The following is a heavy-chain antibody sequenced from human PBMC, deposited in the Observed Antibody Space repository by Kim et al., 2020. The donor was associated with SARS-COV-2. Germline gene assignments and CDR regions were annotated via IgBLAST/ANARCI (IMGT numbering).Heavy chain of an antibody. J-gene: IGHJ4*02. Sequence: SETLSLTCTVSGGSVNGGTQYWSWIRQPPGMGLEWVGFIYNSASTNYNSSLKSRVAISLDTSKNTFSLKLTSVTAADTAVYFCARDSGPAGYYDSWGQGALFTVSS. V-gene: IGHV4-61*03. D-gene: IGHD3-10*01. CDR2: IYNSAST. CDR1: GGSVNGGTQY. CDR3: ARDSGPAGYYDS.